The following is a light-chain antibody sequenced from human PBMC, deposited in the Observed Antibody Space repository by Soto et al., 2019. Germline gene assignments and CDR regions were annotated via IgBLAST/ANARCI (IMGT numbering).Light chain of an antibody. V-gene: IGKV3D-15*01. CDR1: QSISDT. J-gene: IGKJ4*01. Sequence: EKVMTQSPATLSVSQGGGATLSCRASQSISDTLAWYQQKPGQAPRLLIYGASSRATGIPDRFSGSGSGTDFTLTISRLEPEDSAVYYCQQYVSIPLTFGGGTNVDIK. CDR2: GAS. CDR3: QQYVSIPLT.